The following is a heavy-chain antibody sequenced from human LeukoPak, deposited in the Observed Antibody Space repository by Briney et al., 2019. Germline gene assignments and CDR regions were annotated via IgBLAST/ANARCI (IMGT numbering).Heavy chain of an antibody. J-gene: IGHJ4*02. CDR3: VFSSSWPLGPSDY. D-gene: IGHD6-6*01. CDR2: ISSSSSYI. V-gene: IGHV3-21*01. Sequence: PGGSLRLSCAASGFTFSSYSMNWVRQAPGKGLEWVSSISSSSSYIYYADSVKGRFTISRDNAKNSLYLQMNSLRAEDTAVYYCVFSSSWPLGPSDYWGQGTLVTVSS. CDR1: GFTFSSYS.